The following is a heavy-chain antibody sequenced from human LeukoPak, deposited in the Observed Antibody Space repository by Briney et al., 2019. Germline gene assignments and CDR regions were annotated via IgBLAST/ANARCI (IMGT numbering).Heavy chain of an antibody. D-gene: IGHD3-10*01. J-gene: IGHJ3*02. CDR2: LYSGGNT. CDR3: ARESGFGELFPYAFDI. V-gene: IGHV3-53*01. Sequence: GGSLRLSCAASGFTVSNNYMSWVRQAPGKGLEWVSVLYSGGNTYYTDSVKGRFAISRDYSRNTVYLQMNSLRAEDTAVYYCARESGFGELFPYAFDIWGQGTVATVSS. CDR1: GFTVSNNY.